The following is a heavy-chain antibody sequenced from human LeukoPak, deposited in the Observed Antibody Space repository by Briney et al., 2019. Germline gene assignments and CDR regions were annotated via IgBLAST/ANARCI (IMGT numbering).Heavy chain of an antibody. CDR3: ARADWFVGTTQYFYY. V-gene: IGHV1-2*02. CDR1: GGIFSSYA. J-gene: IGHJ4*02. Sequence: ASVKVSCKASGGIFSSYAISWVRQAPGQGLEWMGWINPRSGGTKYAQRFQGRVTMTRDTSINTAYVDLSSLISDDTAVYYCARADWFVGTTQYFYYWGQGTLVTVTS. D-gene: IGHD1-14*01. CDR2: INPRSGGT.